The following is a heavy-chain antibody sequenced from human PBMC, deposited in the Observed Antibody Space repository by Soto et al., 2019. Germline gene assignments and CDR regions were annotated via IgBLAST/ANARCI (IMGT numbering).Heavy chain of an antibody. V-gene: IGHV1-3*01. J-gene: IGHJ4*02. Sequence: QVQLVQSGAEVKKPGASVKVSCKASGYTFTSYAIHWVRQAPGQRLEWMGWINAGNGNTKYSQKFQDRVTITRDTSASTAYMELTSLRSEDTAVYYCARDLGGWPDYWGQGTLVTVSS. CDR2: INAGNGNT. D-gene: IGHD6-19*01. CDR1: GYTFTSYA. CDR3: ARDLGGWPDY.